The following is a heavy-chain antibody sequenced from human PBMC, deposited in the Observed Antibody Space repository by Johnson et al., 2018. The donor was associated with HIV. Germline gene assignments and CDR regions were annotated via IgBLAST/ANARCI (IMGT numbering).Heavy chain of an antibody. D-gene: IGHD3-16*01. CDR3: ARGSRYTHDNDDVYLLQAFDI. Sequence: QVQLVESGGGVVQPGRSLRLSCAASGFTFSSYGMNWVRQAPGKGLEWVAVISYDGSDKYYADSVKGRFTISRDNSKHTLYLQLNSLRADDTAVYYCARGSRYTHDNDDVYLLQAFDIWGQGTMVTVSS. J-gene: IGHJ3*02. V-gene: IGHV3-30*03. CDR1: GFTFSSYG. CDR2: ISYDGSDK.